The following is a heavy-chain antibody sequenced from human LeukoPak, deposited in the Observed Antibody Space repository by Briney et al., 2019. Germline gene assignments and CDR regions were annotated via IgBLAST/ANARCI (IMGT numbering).Heavy chain of an antibody. V-gene: IGHV5-51*01. Sequence: PGESLKISCKGSGYSFTSYWIGWVRQMPGKGLEWMGIIYPGDSDTRYSPSFQGQVTISADKSISTAYLRWSSLKASDTAMYYCARHRGYYYDSSGYYPIDAFDIWGQGTMVTVSS. CDR1: GYSFTSYW. CDR2: IYPGDSDT. D-gene: IGHD3-22*01. CDR3: ARHRGYYYDSSGYYPIDAFDI. J-gene: IGHJ3*02.